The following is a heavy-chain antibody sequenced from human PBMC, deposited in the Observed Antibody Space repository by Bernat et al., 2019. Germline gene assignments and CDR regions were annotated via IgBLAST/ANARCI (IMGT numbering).Heavy chain of an antibody. V-gene: IGHV1-69*04. D-gene: IGHD1-26*01. Sequence: QVQLVQSGAEVKKPGSSVKVSCKASGGTFSSYAISWVRQAPGQGLEWTGRIIPILGIANYAQKFQGRVTITADKSTSTAYMELSSLRSEDTAVYYCARDKVLSGSYYQDYWGQGTLVTVSS. CDR2: IIPILGIA. J-gene: IGHJ4*02. CDR3: ARDKVLSGSYYQDY. CDR1: GGTFSSYA.